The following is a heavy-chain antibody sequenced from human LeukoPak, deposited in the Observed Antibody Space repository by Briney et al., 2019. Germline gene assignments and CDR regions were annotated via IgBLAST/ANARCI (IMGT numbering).Heavy chain of an antibody. D-gene: IGHD3-10*01. CDR2: ISGSGGST. CDR3: AKAVRGPDAFDI. CDR1: GFTFSSYA. V-gene: IGHV3-23*01. J-gene: IGHJ3*02. Sequence: GGSLRLSCAASGFTFSSYAMSWVRQAPGKGREWVSAISGSGGSTYYADSVEGRFTISRDNSKNTLYLQMNSLRAEDTAVYYCAKAVRGPDAFDIWGQGTMVTVSS.